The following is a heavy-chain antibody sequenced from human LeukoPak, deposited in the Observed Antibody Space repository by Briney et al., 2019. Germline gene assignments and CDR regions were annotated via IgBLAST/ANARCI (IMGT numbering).Heavy chain of an antibody. D-gene: IGHD2-15*01. CDR3: ARDAAFSAFNM. CDR1: GFAFNTYS. CDR2: ISSSTTTI. J-gene: IGHJ3*02. V-gene: IGHV3-48*02. Sequence: PGGPLRLSCAASGFAFNTYSMNWVRQAPGKGLEWVSSISSSTTTIYNADPVRGRFTIYRDNAKNSPYLQMNSLRDEDTAVYYCARDAAFSAFNMWGQGTMVTVSS.